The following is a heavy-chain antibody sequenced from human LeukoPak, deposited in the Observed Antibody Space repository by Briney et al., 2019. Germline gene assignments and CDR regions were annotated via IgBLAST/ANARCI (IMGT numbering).Heavy chain of an antibody. Sequence: GGSLRLSCAASGFTFSTYTINWVRQAPGKGREWVSSISSRSNYIYYADSVKGRFTISRDNAKNSLFLQMDSLRAEDTALYYCARSTYCSTTPCRYALDYWGQGTLVSVSS. D-gene: IGHD2-2*01. CDR1: GFTFSTYT. J-gene: IGHJ4*02. CDR3: ARSTYCSTTPCRYALDY. CDR2: ISSRSNYI. V-gene: IGHV3-21*01.